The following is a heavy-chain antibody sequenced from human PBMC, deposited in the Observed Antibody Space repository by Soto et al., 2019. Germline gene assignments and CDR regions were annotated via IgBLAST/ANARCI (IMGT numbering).Heavy chain of an antibody. J-gene: IGHJ6*03. CDR3: AKDVEEATITSYYYYMDV. V-gene: IGHV3-30*18. D-gene: IGHD5-12*01. Sequence: GGSLRLSCAASGFTFSSYGMHWVRQAPGKGLEWVAVISYDGSNKYYADSVKGRFTISRDNSKNTLYLQMNSLRAEDTAVYYCAKDVEEATITSYYYYMDVWGKGTTVTVSS. CDR2: ISYDGSNK. CDR1: GFTFSSYG.